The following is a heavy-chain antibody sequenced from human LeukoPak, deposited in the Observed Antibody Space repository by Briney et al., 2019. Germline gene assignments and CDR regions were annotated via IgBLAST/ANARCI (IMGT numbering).Heavy chain of an antibody. J-gene: IGHJ4*02. V-gene: IGHV4-30-4*01. D-gene: IGHD3-22*01. CDR2: IYYSGST. CDR3: VTYYFDSSGPKKNY. Sequence: SETLSLTCTVSGGSISSDNYYWTWVRQHPGEGLEWIGYIYYSGSTNYNPSLKSRVTISVDTSKKQFSLKLSSVTAADTAVYYCVTYYFDSSGPKKNYWGQGTLVTVSS. CDR1: GGSISSDNYY.